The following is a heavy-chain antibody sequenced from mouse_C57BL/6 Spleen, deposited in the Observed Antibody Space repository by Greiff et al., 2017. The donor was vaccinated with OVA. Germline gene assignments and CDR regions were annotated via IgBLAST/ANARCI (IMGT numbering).Heavy chain of an antibody. V-gene: IGHV1-72*01. Sequence: QVQLQQPGAELVKPGASVKLSCKASGYTFTSYWMHWVKQRPGRGLEWIGRIDPNSGGTKYNEKFKSKATLTVDKPSSTAYMQLSSLTSEDSAVYYCASQEGIYYDYDGGFDYWGQGTTRTVSS. CDR2: IDPNSGGT. CDR3: ASQEGIYYDYDGGFDY. J-gene: IGHJ2*01. D-gene: IGHD2-4*01. CDR1: GYTFTSYW.